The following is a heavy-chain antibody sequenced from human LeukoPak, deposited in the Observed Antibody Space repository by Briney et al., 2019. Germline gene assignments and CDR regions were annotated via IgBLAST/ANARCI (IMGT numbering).Heavy chain of an antibody. CDR2: INHSGST. CDR1: GGSFSGYY. V-gene: IGHV4-34*01. Sequence: SETLSLTCAVYGGSFSGYYWSWIRQPPGKGLEWIGEINHSGSTNYNPPLKSGVTISVDTSKNQFPLKLSSVTAADTAVYYYARDYRGYDRRFDYWGQGTLVTVSS. J-gene: IGHJ4*02. CDR3: ARDYRGYDRRFDY. D-gene: IGHD5-12*01.